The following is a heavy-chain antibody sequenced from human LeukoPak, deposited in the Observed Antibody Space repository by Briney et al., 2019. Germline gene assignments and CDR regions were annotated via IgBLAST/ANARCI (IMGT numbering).Heavy chain of an antibody. V-gene: IGHV4-59*01. CDR2: IYYSGST. D-gene: IGHD5-24*01. CDR3: ARGQGDGYNGRDYYYYSGMDV. Sequence: SETLSLTCTVSGGSISSYYWSWIRQPPGKGLEWIGYIYYSGSTNYNPSLKSRVTISVDTSKNQFSLKLSSVTAADTAVYYCARGQGDGYNGRDYYYYSGMDVGGKGTTVTVSS. CDR1: GGSISSYY. J-gene: IGHJ6*04.